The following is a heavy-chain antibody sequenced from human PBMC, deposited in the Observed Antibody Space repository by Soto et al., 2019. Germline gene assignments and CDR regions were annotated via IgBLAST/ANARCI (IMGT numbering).Heavy chain of an antibody. CDR3: AGVIAAAGRRAFHY. J-gene: IGHJ4*02. CDR1: GGSVSSGSYY. CDR2: IYYSGST. V-gene: IGHV4-61*01. D-gene: IGHD6-13*01. Sequence: QVQLQESGPGLVKHSETLSLTCTVSGGSVSSGSYYWSWLRQPPGKGLEWIAYIYYSGSTNYNPSLKRRVTLSVDTSKNQFSLKLSAVTAADTALYYCAGVIAAAGRRAFHYWGQGALITVSS.